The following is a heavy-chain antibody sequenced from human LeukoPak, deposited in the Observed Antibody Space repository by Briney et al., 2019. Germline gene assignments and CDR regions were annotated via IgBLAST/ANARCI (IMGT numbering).Heavy chain of an antibody. CDR1: GFTFDDYA. Sequence: GGSLRLSCAASGFTFDDYAMHWVRQAPGKGLVWVSRINSDGSSTSYADSVKGRFTISRDNAKNTLYLQMNSLRAEDTAVYYCARGFWSAVPMDVWGKGTTVTVSS. J-gene: IGHJ6*04. V-gene: IGHV3-74*01. D-gene: IGHD3-3*01. CDR3: ARGFWSAVPMDV. CDR2: INSDGSST.